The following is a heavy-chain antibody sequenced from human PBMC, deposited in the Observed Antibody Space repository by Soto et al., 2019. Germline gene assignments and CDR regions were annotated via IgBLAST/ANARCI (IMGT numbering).Heavy chain of an antibody. Sequence: GGSLRLSCAASGFTFDDYAMHWVRQAPGKGLEWVSGISWNSGSIGYADSVKGRFTISRDNAKNSLYLQMNSLRAEDTALYYCAKDISPRSYYDFWSGYYTGYFDYWGQGTLVTV. J-gene: IGHJ4*02. CDR1: GFTFDDYA. D-gene: IGHD3-3*01. CDR2: ISWNSGSI. V-gene: IGHV3-9*01. CDR3: AKDISPRSYYDFWSGYYTGYFDY.